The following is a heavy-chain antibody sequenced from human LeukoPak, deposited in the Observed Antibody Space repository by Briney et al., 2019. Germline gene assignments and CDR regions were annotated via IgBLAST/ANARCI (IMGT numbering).Heavy chain of an antibody. CDR1: GFTFSSYT. V-gene: IGHV3-21*01. CDR3: ARDQGGSSTVTTADY. J-gene: IGHJ4*02. CDR2: ISSSSSYI. Sequence: GGSLRLSCAASGFTFSSYTMNCVRQAPGKGLEWVSSISSSSSYIYYADSVKGRFTISRDNAKNSLYLQMNSLRAEDTAVYYCARDQGGSSTVTTADYWGQGTLVTVSS. D-gene: IGHD4-11*01.